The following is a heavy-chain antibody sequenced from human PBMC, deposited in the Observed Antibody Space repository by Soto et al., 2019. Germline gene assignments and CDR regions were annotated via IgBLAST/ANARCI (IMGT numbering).Heavy chain of an antibody. CDR1: GYTFTSYA. CDR3: AIISSWSYLYYYSGMDV. J-gene: IGHJ6*02. D-gene: IGHD6-13*01. Sequence: ASVKVSCKASGYTFTSYAMHWVRQAPGQRLEWMGWINAGNGNTKYSQKFQGRVTITRDTSASTAYMELSSLRSEDTAVYYCAIISSWSYLYYYSGMDVWGQGITVTVSS. CDR2: INAGNGNT. V-gene: IGHV1-3*01.